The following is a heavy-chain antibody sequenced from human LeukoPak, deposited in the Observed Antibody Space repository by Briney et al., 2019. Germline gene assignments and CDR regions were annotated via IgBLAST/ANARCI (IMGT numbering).Heavy chain of an antibody. J-gene: IGHJ4*02. V-gene: IGHV3-23*01. Sequence: PGGSLRLSCAASGFTFSNAWMSWVRQAPGKGLEWVSAISGSGGSTYYADSVKGRFTISRDNSKNTLYLQMNSLRAEDTAVYYCAKDVGATRFDYWGQGTLVTVSS. CDR3: AKDVGATRFDY. CDR1: GFTFSNAW. CDR2: ISGSGGST. D-gene: IGHD1-26*01.